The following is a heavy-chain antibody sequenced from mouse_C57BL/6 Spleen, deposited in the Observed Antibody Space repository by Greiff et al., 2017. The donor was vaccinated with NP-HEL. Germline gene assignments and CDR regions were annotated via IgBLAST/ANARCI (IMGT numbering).Heavy chain of an antibody. CDR3: ASARIYYEYDGDYYAMDY. Sequence: VQLQQSGPELVKPGASVKISCKASGYAFSSSWMNWVKQRPGKGLEWIGRIYPGDGDTNYNGKFKGKATLTADKSSSTAYMQLSSLTSEDSAVYFCASARIYYEYDGDYYAMDYWGQGTSVTVSS. CDR1: GYAFSSSW. V-gene: IGHV1-82*01. J-gene: IGHJ4*01. CDR2: IYPGDGDT. D-gene: IGHD2-4*01.